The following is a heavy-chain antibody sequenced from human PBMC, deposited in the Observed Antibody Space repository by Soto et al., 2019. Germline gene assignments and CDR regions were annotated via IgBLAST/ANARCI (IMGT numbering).Heavy chain of an antibody. J-gene: IGHJ6*02. CDR1: GFTFSSYE. CDR2: ISSSGSTI. CDR3: ARGSYPPPYYDFWSGFQDYGIDV. D-gene: IGHD3-3*01. V-gene: IGHV3-48*03. Sequence: PGGSLRLSCAASGFTFSSYEMNWVRQAPGKGLEWVSYISSSGSTIYYADSVKGRFTISRDNAKNSLYLQMNSLRAEDTAVYYCARGSYPPPYYDFWSGFQDYGIDVWGQGTTVTVYS.